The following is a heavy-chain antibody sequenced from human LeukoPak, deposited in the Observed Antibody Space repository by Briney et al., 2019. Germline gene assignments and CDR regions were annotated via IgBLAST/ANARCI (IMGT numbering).Heavy chain of an antibody. CDR1: VYTFTSYG. D-gene: IGHD3-10*01. CDR2: ISAYNGNT. Sequence: ASVKVSCKPSVYTFTSYGISWVRQAPGQGLAWMGWISAYNGNTNYSQKLQGRVTMTTDTSTSTAYMELRSLGSDDTAVEYCAREEVYYSGSGSVTQFDYRGQTTLVTVSS. J-gene: IGHJ4*02. V-gene: IGHV1-18*01. CDR3: AREEVYYSGSGSVTQFDY.